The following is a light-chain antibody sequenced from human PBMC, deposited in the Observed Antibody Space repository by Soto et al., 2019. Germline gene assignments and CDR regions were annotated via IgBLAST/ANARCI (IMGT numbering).Light chain of an antibody. CDR1: QSIDNL. Sequence: DLHVTQSPSTLSASVGDRVAITCRASQSIDNLLVWYQQKPGKAPKLLIYKASKLESGVPSGFSGSGSGTDFTLTINSLQPDDFATYYCQQYYSYPWTFGQGTKVEIK. CDR2: KAS. CDR3: QQYYSYPWT. J-gene: IGKJ1*01. V-gene: IGKV1-5*03.